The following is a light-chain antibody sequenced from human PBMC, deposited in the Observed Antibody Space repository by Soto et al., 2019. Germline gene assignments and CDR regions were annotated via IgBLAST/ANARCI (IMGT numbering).Light chain of an antibody. CDR2: AAS. J-gene: IGKJ4*01. Sequence: DIQMTQSPSFVSASVGDRVTITCRASQGISSWLAWYQHKPGRAPKLLIHAASSLESGVPSRFSGSGSGTDFTLTFSSLQPEDFATYYCQQTTIFPLTFGGGTNVEIK. V-gene: IGKV1-12*01. CDR1: QGISSW. CDR3: QQTTIFPLT.